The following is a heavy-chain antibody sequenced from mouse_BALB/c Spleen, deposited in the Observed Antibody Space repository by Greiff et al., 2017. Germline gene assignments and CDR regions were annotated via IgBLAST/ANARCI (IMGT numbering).Heavy chain of an antibody. CDR3: ARMGYGSSYVGWFAY. Sequence: EVKLQESGPSLVKPSQTLSLTCSVTGDSITSGYWNWIRKFPGNKLEYMGYISYSGSTYYNPSLKSRISITRDTSKNQYYLQLNSVTTEDTATYYCARMGYGSSYVGWFAYWGQGTLVTVSA. D-gene: IGHD1-1*01. CDR2: ISYSGST. J-gene: IGHJ3*01. V-gene: IGHV3-8*02. CDR1: GDSITSGY.